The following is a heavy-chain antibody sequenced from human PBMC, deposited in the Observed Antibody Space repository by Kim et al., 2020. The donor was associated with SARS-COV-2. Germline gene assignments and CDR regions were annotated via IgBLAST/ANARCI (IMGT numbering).Heavy chain of an antibody. V-gene: IGHV3-53*01. D-gene: IGHD4-17*01. Sequence: GGSLRLSCAASGFTVSSNYMSWVRQAPGKGLEWVSVIYSGGSTYYADSVKGRFTISRDNSKNTLYLQMNSLRAEDTAVYYCASQTHTVRWIPDAFDIWGQGTMVTVSS. CDR3: ASQTHTVRWIPDAFDI. CDR1: GFTVSSNY. CDR2: IYSGGST. J-gene: IGHJ3*02.